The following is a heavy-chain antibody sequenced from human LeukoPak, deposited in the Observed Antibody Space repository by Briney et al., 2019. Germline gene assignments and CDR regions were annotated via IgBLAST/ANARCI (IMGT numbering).Heavy chain of an antibody. Sequence: NAGGSLRLSCAASGFTFSNYWMTWVRQPPGKGLEWIGSIYYSGSTYYNPSLKSRVTISVDTSKNQFSLKLTSVTAADTAVYYCARHTGISYWGQGTLVTVSS. D-gene: IGHD1-14*01. CDR3: ARHTGISY. V-gene: IGHV4-39*01. J-gene: IGHJ4*02. CDR1: GFTFSNYW. CDR2: IYYSGST.